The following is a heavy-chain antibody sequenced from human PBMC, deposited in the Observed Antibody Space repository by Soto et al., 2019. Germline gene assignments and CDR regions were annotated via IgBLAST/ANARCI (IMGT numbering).Heavy chain of an antibody. J-gene: IGHJ1*01. Sequence: HPGGSLRLSCAASGFTFSSYAMSWVRQAPGKGLEWVSVISGSGDFTFYADSVKGRFTISRDNSKNTLYLQMNSLRAEDTAVYYCARDLVGATTEYFQHWGQGTLVTVSS. V-gene: IGHV3-23*01. D-gene: IGHD1-26*01. CDR3: ARDLVGATTEYFQH. CDR1: GFTFSSYA. CDR2: ISGSGDFT.